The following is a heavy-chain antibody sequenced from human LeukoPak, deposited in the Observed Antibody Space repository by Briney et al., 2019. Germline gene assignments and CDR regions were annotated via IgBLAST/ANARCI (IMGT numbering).Heavy chain of an antibody. CDR3: AKDISRQLVGNWFDP. D-gene: IGHD6-6*01. Sequence: GGSLRLSCAASGFTFDDYTMHCVRQAPGKGLEWVCLISWDGGSTYYADSVKGRFTISRDNSKNSLYLQMNSLRTEDTALYYCAKDISRQLVGNWFDPWGQGTLVTVSS. CDR2: ISWDGGST. CDR1: GFTFDDYT. V-gene: IGHV3-43*01. J-gene: IGHJ5*02.